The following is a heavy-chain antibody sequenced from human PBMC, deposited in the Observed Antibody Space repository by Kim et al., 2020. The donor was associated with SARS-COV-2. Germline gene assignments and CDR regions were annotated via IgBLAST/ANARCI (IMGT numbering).Heavy chain of an antibody. D-gene: IGHD2-15*01. V-gene: IGHV4-31*02. Sequence: PSLKSRVTISVDTSKNQFSLKLSSVTAADTAVYYCAGGYCSGGSCELFDYWGQGTLVTVSS. CDR3: AGGYCSGGSCELFDY. J-gene: IGHJ4*02.